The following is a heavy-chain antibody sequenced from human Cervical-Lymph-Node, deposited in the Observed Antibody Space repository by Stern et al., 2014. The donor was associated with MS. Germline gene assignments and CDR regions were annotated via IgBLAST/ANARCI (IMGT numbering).Heavy chain of an antibody. CDR2: IIPIFGTT. Sequence: EQLVESGAEMKKPGSSVTVSCKASEDTLSRFAISWVRQAPGQGLEWMGGIIPIFGTTHYAQKFQGRVTFTADQSTGRVYMDLRSLKSEDTAVYYCARDNDDNGMDVWGQGTTITVSS. V-gene: IGHV1-69*01. CDR1: EDTLSRFA. D-gene: IGHD1-1*01. J-gene: IGHJ6*02. CDR3: ARDNDDNGMDV.